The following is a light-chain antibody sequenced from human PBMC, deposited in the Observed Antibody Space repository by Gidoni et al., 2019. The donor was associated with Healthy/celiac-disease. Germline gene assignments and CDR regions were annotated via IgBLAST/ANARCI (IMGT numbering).Light chain of an antibody. CDR3: QQSYSTPWT. V-gene: IGKV1-39*01. CDR1: QSIRSY. J-gene: IGKJ1*01. Sequence: DIQMTQSPSSLSASVGDRVTITCRASQSIRSYLNWYQQKPGKAPKLLIYAASTLQSGVPSRFSGSGSGTDFTLTISSLQPEDFATYYCQQSYSTPWTFXQXTKVXIK. CDR2: AAS.